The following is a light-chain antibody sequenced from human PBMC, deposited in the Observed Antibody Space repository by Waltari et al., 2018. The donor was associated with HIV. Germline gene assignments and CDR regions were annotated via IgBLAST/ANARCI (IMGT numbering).Light chain of an antibody. CDR1: QDISGF. V-gene: IGKV1-8*01. CDR3: QQYYNYPRT. Sequence: AIRMTQSPSSYSASTGDRVTITCRASQDISGFFAWYQQKPGKAPNLLISGASTVQSGVPSRFNGNGSGTDFTLTISCLQSEDFATYYCQQYYNYPRTFGQGTRVEIK. J-gene: IGKJ1*01. CDR2: GAS.